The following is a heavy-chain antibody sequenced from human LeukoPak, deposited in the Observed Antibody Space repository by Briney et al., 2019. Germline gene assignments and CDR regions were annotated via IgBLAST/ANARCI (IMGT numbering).Heavy chain of an antibody. J-gene: IGHJ4*02. CDR1: GYSISSGYY. Sequence: PSETLSLTCAVSGYSISSGYYWGWIRRPPGKGLEWIGSIYPSGSTYYNPSLKSRVTISVDTSKNQFSLKLSSVPAADPAVCYCARDVVRGVIDYWGQGTLVTVSS. D-gene: IGHD3-10*01. CDR3: ARDVVRGVIDY. CDR2: IYPSGST. V-gene: IGHV4-38-2*02.